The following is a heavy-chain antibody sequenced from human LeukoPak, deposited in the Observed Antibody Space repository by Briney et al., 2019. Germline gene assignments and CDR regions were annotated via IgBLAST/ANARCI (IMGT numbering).Heavy chain of an antibody. Sequence: SETLSLTCTVSGYSISSGYYWGWIRQPPGKGLEWIGSIYYSGSTYYNPSLKSRVTISVDTSKNQFSLKLSSVTAADTAVYYCARLPSSGYYKDYNYYYMDFWGKGTKVSVSS. V-gene: IGHV4-38-2*02. D-gene: IGHD6-19*01. CDR3: ARLPSSGYYKDYNYYYMDF. J-gene: IGHJ6*03. CDR1: GYSISSGYY. CDR2: IYYSGST.